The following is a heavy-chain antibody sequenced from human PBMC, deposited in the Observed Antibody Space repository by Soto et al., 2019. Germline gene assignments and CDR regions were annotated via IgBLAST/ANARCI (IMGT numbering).Heavy chain of an antibody. V-gene: IGHV3-7*01. J-gene: IGHJ5*01. CDR3: ARDVDYGVYNILPLNWFDP. CDR2: IRHDGSEK. Sequence: GGSLRLSCTASRFTFSVYWMSWVRQAPGKGLEWVANIRHDGSEKFYVDSVKGRFTVSRDNAKNSLYLQMNSLRAEDTAFYYCARDVDYGVYNILPLNWFDPWGQGTLVTVSS. D-gene: IGHD4-17*01. CDR1: RFTFSVYW.